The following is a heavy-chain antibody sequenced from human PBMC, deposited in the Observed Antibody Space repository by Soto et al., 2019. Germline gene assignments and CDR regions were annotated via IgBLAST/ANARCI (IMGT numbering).Heavy chain of an antibody. Sequence: QLQLQESGPGLVKPSETLSLTCTVSGVSISDTSYYWWWLRPPPGKGLDWIGTIYFNGNTFYNPSIKSRLTISVDTSRNQFCLRLTSVTAADTAVYYGARQGSYWGQGTLVAVSS. V-gene: IGHV4-39*01. CDR1: GVSISDTSYY. CDR3: ARQGSY. J-gene: IGHJ4*02. CDR2: IYFNGNT.